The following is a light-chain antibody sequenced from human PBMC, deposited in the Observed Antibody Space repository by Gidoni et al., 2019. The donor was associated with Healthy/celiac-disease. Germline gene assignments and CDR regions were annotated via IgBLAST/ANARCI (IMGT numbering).Light chain of an antibody. J-gene: IGKJ4*01. Sequence: EIVLTQSPVTLSLSPGERATLSCRASQSVSSSYLAWYQQKPGPAPRLLIYGASSRATGIPDRFSGSGSGTDFTLTISRLEPEDFAVYYCQQYGSSPLTFGGGTKVEIK. CDR1: QSVSSSY. CDR2: GAS. V-gene: IGKV3-20*01. CDR3: QQYGSSPLT.